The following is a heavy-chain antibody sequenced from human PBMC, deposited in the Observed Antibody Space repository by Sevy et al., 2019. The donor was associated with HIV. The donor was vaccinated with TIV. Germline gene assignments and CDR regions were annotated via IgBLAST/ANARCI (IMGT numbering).Heavy chain of an antibody. J-gene: IGHJ4*02. CDR1: GFAFSSFA. D-gene: IGHD6-19*01. CDR3: AGDSPYTKIVTVAATRVLDN. Sequence: GGSLRLSCAASGFAFSSFAMTWVRQSPGKGLEWVSSISESSGSTYYAASVKGRFTISRDDSKNTLFLQMNSLRPEDTAVYFCAGDSPYTKIVTVAATRVLDNWGQGTLVTVSS. CDR2: ISESSGST. V-gene: IGHV3-23*01.